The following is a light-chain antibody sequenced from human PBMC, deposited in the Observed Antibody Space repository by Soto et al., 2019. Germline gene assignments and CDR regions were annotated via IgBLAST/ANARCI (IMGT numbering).Light chain of an antibody. CDR1: SSDVGVYNY. Sequence: QPVLTQPPSASGSPGQSVTISCTGTSSDVGVYNYVSWYQQHPGKAPKLIIYEVNKRPSGVPDRFSGSKSGNTASLTVSGLQAEDEADYYCSSYAGSNNVVFGGRTKLTVL. CDR3: SSYAGSNNVV. V-gene: IGLV2-8*01. CDR2: EVN. J-gene: IGLJ3*02.